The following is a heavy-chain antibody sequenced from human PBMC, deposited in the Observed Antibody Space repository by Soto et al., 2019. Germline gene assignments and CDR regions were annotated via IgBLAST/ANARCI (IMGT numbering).Heavy chain of an antibody. CDR2: ISSSISTK. CDR3: TRGGAARPDY. V-gene: IGHV3-48*02. CDR1: GFTFSNYG. Sequence: GGSLRLSCAASGFTFSNYGMNWVRQAPGKGLPWVSYISSSISTKQYSDSVKGRFTISRDNAKNSLFLQMNRLRDEDTAVYYCTRGGAARPDYWGQGTLVTVSS. J-gene: IGHJ4*02. D-gene: IGHD6-6*01.